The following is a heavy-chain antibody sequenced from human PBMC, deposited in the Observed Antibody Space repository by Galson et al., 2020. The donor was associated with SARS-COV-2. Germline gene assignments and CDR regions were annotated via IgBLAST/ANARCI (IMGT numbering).Heavy chain of an antibody. Sequence: ASVKVSCKASGYTFTSYGISWVRQAPGQGLEWMGWISAYNGNTNYAQKLQGRVTMTTDTSTSTAYMELRSLRSDDTAVYYCARMDPYSGSYYEIPGFDIWGQGTMVTVSS. CDR2: ISAYNGNT. CDR1: GYTFTSYG. J-gene: IGHJ3*02. CDR3: ARMDPYSGSYYEIPGFDI. D-gene: IGHD1-26*01. V-gene: IGHV1-18*04.